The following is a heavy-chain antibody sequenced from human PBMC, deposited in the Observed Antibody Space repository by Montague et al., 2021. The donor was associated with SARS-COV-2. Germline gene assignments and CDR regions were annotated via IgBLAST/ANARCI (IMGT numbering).Heavy chain of an antibody. CDR2: ISNDGTKI. V-gene: IGHV3-30*04. CDR1: GFTFTTYA. CDR3: ARDLFYIRNYYYYYGMDV. J-gene: IGHJ6*02. Sequence: SLRLSCAASGFTFTTYAMHWVRQAPGKGLEWMAAISNDGTKIYYADSVKGRFTISRDNSKNTLYLQLNRLRAEDTALYHCARDLFYIRNYYYYYGMDVWGQGTTVTVSS. D-gene: IGHD2/OR15-2a*01.